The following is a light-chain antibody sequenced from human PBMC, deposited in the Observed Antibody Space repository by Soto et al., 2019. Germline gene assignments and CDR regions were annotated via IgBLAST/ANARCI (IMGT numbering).Light chain of an antibody. CDR1: SSNIASHA. CDR3: ATWDDSLSGV. J-gene: IGLJ7*01. Sequence: QSALTQPPSVSGTPGQRVTISCSGSSSNIASHAVNWYQQLPGAAPKFLISTNNLRPSGVPDRFSVSKSGTSAALAISGLQSEDEADYYCATWDDSLSGVFGGGTQLTVL. V-gene: IGLV1-44*01. CDR2: TNN.